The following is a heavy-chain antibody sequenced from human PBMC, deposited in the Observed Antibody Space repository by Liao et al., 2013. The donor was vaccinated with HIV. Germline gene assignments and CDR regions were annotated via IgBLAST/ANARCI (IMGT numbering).Heavy chain of an antibody. Sequence: QVQLQESGPGLVKPSQTLSLTCTVSGGSISSGHYYWSWIRQSPGKGLEWIGFFYDSGSTYYNPSLKSRVTISVDTSKNQFSLKVTSVTAADTAVYYCGRATGEVVRWYYYYMDVWGKGTTVTVSS. D-gene: IGHD2-2*01. CDR2: FYDSGST. CDR1: GGSISSGHYY. J-gene: IGHJ6*03. V-gene: IGHV4-30-4*08. CDR3: GRATGEVVRWYYYYMDV.